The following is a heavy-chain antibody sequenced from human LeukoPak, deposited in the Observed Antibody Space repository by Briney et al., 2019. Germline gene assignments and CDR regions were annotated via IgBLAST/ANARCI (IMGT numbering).Heavy chain of an antibody. CDR3: ARDGDYDILTGYFH. Sequence: PGGSLRLSCAASEFTFSSYAMSWVRQAPGKGLEWASTISGSGGSTYYADSVKGRFTISRDNAKNSLYLQMNSLRAEDTAVYYCARDGDYDILTGYFHWGQGTLVTVSS. V-gene: IGHV3-23*01. CDR1: EFTFSSYA. CDR2: ISGSGGST. J-gene: IGHJ4*02. D-gene: IGHD3-9*01.